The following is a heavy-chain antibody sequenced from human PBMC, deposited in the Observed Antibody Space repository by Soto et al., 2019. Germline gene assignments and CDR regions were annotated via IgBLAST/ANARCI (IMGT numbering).Heavy chain of an antibody. J-gene: IGHJ6*04. CDR2: IYYSGST. V-gene: IGHV4-30-4*01. Sequence: SETLSLTCTVSGGSISSGDYYWSWIRQPPGKGLEWIGYIYYSGSTYYNQSLKSRVTISVDTSKNQFSLKLSSVTAADSAVYYCAIGFFGFAGADNPPYYYYGMDVWGKGTTVTVSS. CDR3: AIGFFGFAGADNPPYYYYGMDV. CDR1: GGSISSGDYY. D-gene: IGHD3-16*01.